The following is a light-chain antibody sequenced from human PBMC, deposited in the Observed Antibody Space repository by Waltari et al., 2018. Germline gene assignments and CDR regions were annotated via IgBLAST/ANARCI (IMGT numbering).Light chain of an antibody. J-gene: IGKJ1*01. CDR1: QSINTW. CDR3: QQYNSYPWT. Sequence: DIQMTQSPSTLSASVGDRVTITCRASQSINTWLAWYQQKPGKAPNLLIQRASSLESGVPSRCSGSRSGTDFTLTISNLQPDDFASYYCQQYNSYPWTFGQGTKVEIK. CDR2: RAS. V-gene: IGKV1-5*03.